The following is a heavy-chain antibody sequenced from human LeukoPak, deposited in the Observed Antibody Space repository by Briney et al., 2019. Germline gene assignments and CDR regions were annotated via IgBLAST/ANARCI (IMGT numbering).Heavy chain of an antibody. Sequence: SETLSLTCTVSGGSISSYYWSWIRQPAGKGLEWIGRIYSGGSTYYNPSLKSRVTMSVDSSNNQFSLKLSSVTAADTAVFYCARENTGSYREFDYWGQGTLVTVSS. CDR1: GGSISSYY. D-gene: IGHD1-26*01. V-gene: IGHV4-4*07. CDR3: ARENTGSYREFDY. CDR2: IYSGGST. J-gene: IGHJ4*02.